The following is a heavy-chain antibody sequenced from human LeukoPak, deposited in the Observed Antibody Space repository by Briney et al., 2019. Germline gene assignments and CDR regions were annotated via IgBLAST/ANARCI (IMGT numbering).Heavy chain of an antibody. CDR2: VSDSGTT. Sequence: SETLSLTCTVSGGSISSYYWSWIRQPPGKGLEWFGYVSDSGTTNYNPSLKSRVTISVDTSKIQFSLKLSSVTAADTAVYYCARDSGTTGEVKFDPWGQGTLVTVSS. V-gene: IGHV4-59*12. CDR1: GGSISSYY. D-gene: IGHD3-10*01. CDR3: ARDSGTTGEVKFDP. J-gene: IGHJ5*02.